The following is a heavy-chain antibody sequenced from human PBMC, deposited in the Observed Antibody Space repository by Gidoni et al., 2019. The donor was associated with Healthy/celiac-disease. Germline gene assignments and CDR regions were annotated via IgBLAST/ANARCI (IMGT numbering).Heavy chain of an antibody. CDR3: ARGLGRMVRVVGY. CDR2: INHSGST. V-gene: IGHV4-34*01. CDR1: GGSFSGYY. J-gene: IGHJ4*02. D-gene: IGHD3-10*01. Sequence: QVQLQQWGAGLLKPSETLSLTGAVYGGSFSGYYWSWIRQPPGKGLEWIGEINHSGSTNYNPSLKSRVTISVDTSKNQFSLKLSSVTAADTAVYYCARGLGRMVRVVGYWGQGTLVTVSS.